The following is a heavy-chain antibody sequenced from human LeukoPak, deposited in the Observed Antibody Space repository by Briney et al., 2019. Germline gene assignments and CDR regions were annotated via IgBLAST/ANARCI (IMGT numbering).Heavy chain of an antibody. CDR2: IYYSGST. D-gene: IGHD2-15*01. CDR3: ARDSSPTIGYCSGGSCYPRGGWFDP. Sequence: SQTLSLTCTVSGVSISSGGYYWSWIRQHPGKGLEWIGYIYYSGSTYYNPSLKSRVTISVDTSKNQFSLKLSSVTAADTAVYYCARDSSPTIGYCSGGSCYPRGGWFDPWGQGTLVTVSS. CDR1: GVSISSGGYY. V-gene: IGHV4-31*03. J-gene: IGHJ5*02.